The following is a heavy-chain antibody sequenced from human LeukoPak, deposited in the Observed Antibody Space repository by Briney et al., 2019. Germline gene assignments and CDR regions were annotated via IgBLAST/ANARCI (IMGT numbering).Heavy chain of an antibody. Sequence: SETLSLTCTVSGGSISTYYWNWIRQPPGKGLEWIGYIYYSGSTNYNPSLKSRVTISIDTSKNQFSLTLSSVTAADTAVYYCARDVRDTSGGHWYFDLWGRGTLVTVSS. CDR3: ARDVRDTSGGHWYFDL. V-gene: IGHV4-59*01. J-gene: IGHJ2*01. D-gene: IGHD6-19*01. CDR1: GGSISTYY. CDR2: IYYSGST.